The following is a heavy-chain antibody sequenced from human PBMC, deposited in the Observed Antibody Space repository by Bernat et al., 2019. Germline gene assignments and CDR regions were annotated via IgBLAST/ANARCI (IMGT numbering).Heavy chain of an antibody. CDR3: TTDPEGTMVRGVTVAAADY. Sequence: EVQLVESGGGLVKPGGSLRLSCAASGFTFSNAWMSWVRQAPGKGLEWVGRIKSKTDGGTTDYAAPVKGRFTISRDDSKNTLYLQMNSLKTEDTAVYYCTTDPEGTMVRGVTVAAADYWGQGTLVTVSS. CDR2: IKSKTDGGTT. D-gene: IGHD3-10*01. J-gene: IGHJ4*02. CDR1: GFTFSNAW. V-gene: IGHV3-15*01.